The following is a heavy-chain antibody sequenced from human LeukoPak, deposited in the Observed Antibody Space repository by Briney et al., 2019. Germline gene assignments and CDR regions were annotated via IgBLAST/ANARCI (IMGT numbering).Heavy chain of an antibody. J-gene: IGHJ4*02. CDR2: INPNSGGT. Sequence: GASVKVSCKASGYTFTSYDINWVRQAPGQGLEWMGWINPNSGGTNYAQKFQGRVTMTRDTSIDTAYMELSRLRSDDTAVYYCAPGGYDILTGPLDSWGQGTLVTVSS. D-gene: IGHD3-9*01. CDR3: APGGYDILTGPLDS. CDR1: GYTFTSYD. V-gene: IGHV1-2*02.